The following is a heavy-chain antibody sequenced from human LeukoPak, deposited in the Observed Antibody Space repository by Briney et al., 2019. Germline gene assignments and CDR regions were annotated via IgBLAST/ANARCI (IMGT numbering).Heavy chain of an antibody. V-gene: IGHV1-18*01. CDR1: GYTFTSYD. J-gene: IGHJ4*02. D-gene: IGHD1-1*01. Sequence: ASVKISCKASGYTFTSYDFSWVRQAPGQGLEWMGWISAYNGDTNYAQNLQGRVTMTTDTSTSTAYMELRSLRSDDTAVYYCARDPERNYFDFWGQGTLVTVSS. CDR2: ISAYNGDT. CDR3: ARDPERNYFDF.